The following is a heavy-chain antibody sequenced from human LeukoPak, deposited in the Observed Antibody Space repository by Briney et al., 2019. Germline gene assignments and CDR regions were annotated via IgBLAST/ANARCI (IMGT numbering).Heavy chain of an antibody. CDR3: AREKYSSAWTHPFDY. CDR2: ISSGSSNI. CDR1: GFTFSSYH. D-gene: IGHD6-25*01. J-gene: IGHJ4*02. V-gene: IGHV3-21*01. Sequence: GGSLRLSCAASGFTFSSYHINWVRQAPGKGLEGVSSISSGSSNIDYSDSVTGRFTISRDNAKNSLYLQMNSLRADDTAVYYCAREKYSSAWTHPFDYWGQGTLVAVSS.